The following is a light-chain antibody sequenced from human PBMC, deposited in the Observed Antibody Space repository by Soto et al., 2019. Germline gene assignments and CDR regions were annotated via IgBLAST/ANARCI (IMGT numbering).Light chain of an antibody. CDR1: SSDVGGYNY. CDR3: SSYTSSSTLYV. V-gene: IGLV2-14*01. CDR2: EVT. J-gene: IGLJ1*01. Sequence: ALTQPASVSGSPGQSITISCTGTSSDVGGYNYVCWYKQHPGKAPQLMIYEVTNRPSGVSDRFSGSKSGNTASLTISGLQAEDEADYYCSSYTSSSTLYVFGTGTKVTVL.